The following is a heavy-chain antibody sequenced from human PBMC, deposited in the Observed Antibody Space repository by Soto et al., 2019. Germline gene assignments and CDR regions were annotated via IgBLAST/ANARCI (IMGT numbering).Heavy chain of an antibody. CDR2: IYDTGNT. D-gene: IGHD6-13*01. CDR3: ASGGSAWLFGLDV. Sequence: SETLSLTCTVSGGSISGGGYYWSWIRQHPGKGLEWIGYIYDTGNTYFNPSLKSRVDISIDTSNNQVSVKLSSVTAADTAIYYCASGGSAWLFGLDVWGPGTTVTVSS. CDR1: GGSISGGGYY. V-gene: IGHV4-31*03. J-gene: IGHJ6*02.